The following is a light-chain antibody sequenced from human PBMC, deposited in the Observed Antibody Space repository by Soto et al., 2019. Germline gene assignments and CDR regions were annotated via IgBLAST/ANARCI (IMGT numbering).Light chain of an antibody. CDR2: DVS. Sequence: QSALTQPASVSGSPGQSITISCTGPSSDVGGYNYVSWYQQHPGKAPKLMIYDVSNRPSGVSNRFSGSKSGNTASLTISGLQAEDEADYYCSSYTSSTGVFGTGTKLTVL. J-gene: IGLJ1*01. CDR1: SSDVGGYNY. V-gene: IGLV2-14*01. CDR3: SSYTSSTGV.